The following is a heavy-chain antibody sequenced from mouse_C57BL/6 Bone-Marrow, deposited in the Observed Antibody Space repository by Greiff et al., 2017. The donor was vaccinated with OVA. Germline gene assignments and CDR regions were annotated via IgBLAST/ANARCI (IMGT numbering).Heavy chain of an antibody. CDR3: ARGREDNDGAWFAY. Sequence: EVKLVDSGGGLVQSVRSLRLSCATSGFTFSDFYMEWVRQAPGKGLEWIAASRNKANDYTTEYSASVKGRFIVSRDNSQSILYLQMNALRAEDTSIYYCARGREDNDGAWFAYWGQGTLVTVSA. D-gene: IGHD2-4*01. CDR2: SRNKANDYTT. V-gene: IGHV7-1*01. J-gene: IGHJ3*01. CDR1: GFTFSDFY.